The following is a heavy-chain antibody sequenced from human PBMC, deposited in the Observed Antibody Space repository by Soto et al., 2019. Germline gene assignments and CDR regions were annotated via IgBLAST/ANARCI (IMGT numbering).Heavy chain of an antibody. CDR3: ARRNIVVVPAAFDY. CDR2: IYYSGST. V-gene: IGHV4-39*01. Sequence: QLQLQESGPGLVKPSETLSLTCTVSGGSISSSSYYWGWIRQPPGKGLEWIGSIYYSGSTYYNPSRKSRVTISVDTSKNQFSRKLSSVTAADTAVYYCARRNIVVVPAAFDYWGQGNLVTVSS. J-gene: IGHJ4*02. D-gene: IGHD2-2*01. CDR1: GGSISSSSYY.